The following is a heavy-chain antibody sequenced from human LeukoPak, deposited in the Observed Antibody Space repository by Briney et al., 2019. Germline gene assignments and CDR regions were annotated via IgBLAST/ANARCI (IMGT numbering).Heavy chain of an antibody. D-gene: IGHD3-22*01. Sequence: PSETLSLTCTVSGGSISSYYWSWIRQPPGKGLEWMGYINYSGSTNHNPSLKSRVTISVDTSKNQFSLKLSSVTAADTAVYYCARGVSPHDSSGYSHWGQGTLVTVSS. V-gene: IGHV4-59*01. CDR3: ARGVSPHDSSGYSH. J-gene: IGHJ4*02. CDR1: GGSISSYY. CDR2: INYSGST.